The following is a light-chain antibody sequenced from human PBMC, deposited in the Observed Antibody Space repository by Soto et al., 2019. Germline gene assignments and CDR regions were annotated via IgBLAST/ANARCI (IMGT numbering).Light chain of an antibody. J-gene: IGKJ1*01. Sequence: EIVLTQSRGTLSLSPGERATLCCRASQSVRDRYLAWYQQQPRQAPSLLIYDTSTRATGVLDRFSGSGSGTDFALTISRVEPEDFAIYFCQQYGSSPGTFGQGTKVDIK. CDR2: DTS. CDR1: QSVRDRY. V-gene: IGKV3-20*01. CDR3: QQYGSSPGT.